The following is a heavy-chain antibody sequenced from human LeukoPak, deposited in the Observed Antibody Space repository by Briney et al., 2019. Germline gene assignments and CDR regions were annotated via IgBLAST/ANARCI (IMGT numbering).Heavy chain of an antibody. V-gene: IGHV4-59*01. CDR3: ARGQDWFDP. Sequence: ETLXLTCTVSGGSISSYYWNWIRQPPGKGLEWIAYIYYSGSTNYNPSLKSRVTISIDTSKNQFSLKLSSVTAADTAVYYCARGQDWFDPWGQGTLVTVSS. CDR1: GGSISSYY. J-gene: IGHJ5*02. CDR2: IYYSGST.